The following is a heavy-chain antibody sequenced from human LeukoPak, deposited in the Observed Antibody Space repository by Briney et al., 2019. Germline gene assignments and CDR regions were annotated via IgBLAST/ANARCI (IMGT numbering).Heavy chain of an antibody. V-gene: IGHV5-51*01. D-gene: IGHD6-19*01. Sequence: GESLKISCKGSGYRFTSYWIGWVRQMPGKGLEWMGVIFPGDSDTRYSPSFQGQVTISADKSISTAYLQWSSLKASDTAMYYCARREMAGDFDYWGQGTLVTVSS. CDR2: IFPGDSDT. CDR3: ARREMAGDFDY. CDR1: GYRFTSYW. J-gene: IGHJ4*02.